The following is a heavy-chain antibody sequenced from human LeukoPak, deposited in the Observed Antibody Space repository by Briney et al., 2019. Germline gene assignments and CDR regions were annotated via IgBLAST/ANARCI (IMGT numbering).Heavy chain of an antibody. CDR1: GYTFTGYY. V-gene: IGHV1-2*04. CDR3: ARDLSAGGSPEGKNTFDI. D-gene: IGHD6-13*01. CDR2: INPNSGGT. J-gene: IGHJ3*02. Sequence: GASVKVSCKASGYTFTGYYMHWVRQAPGQGLEWMGWINPNSGGTNYAQKFQGWVTTTRDTSISTAYMELSRLRSDDTAVYYCARDLSAGGSPEGKNTFDIWGQGTMVTVSS.